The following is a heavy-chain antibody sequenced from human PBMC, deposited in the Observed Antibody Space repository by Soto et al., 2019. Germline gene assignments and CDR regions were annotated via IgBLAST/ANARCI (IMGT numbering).Heavy chain of an antibody. CDR2: IHHTGTI. J-gene: IGHJ4*02. CDR1: GGSFTDYY. Sequence: TLSLTCAVYGGSFTDYYWNWIRQPPGKGLEWIGEIHHTGTINYNPSFKSRVTISVDTSKNQFSLKMKSVNAADTAVYYCARFEVGTTTRDYWGQGTLVTVSS. CDR3: ARFEVGTTTRDY. V-gene: IGHV4-34*01. D-gene: IGHD3-3*01.